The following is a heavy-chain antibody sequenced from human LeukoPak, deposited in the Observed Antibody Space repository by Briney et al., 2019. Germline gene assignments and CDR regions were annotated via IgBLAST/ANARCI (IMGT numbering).Heavy chain of an antibody. CDR2: IIPILGIA. Sequence: SVTVSCKASGGTFSSYAISWVRQAPGQGLEWMGRIIPILGIANYAQKFQGRVTITADKSTSTAYMELSSLRSEDTAVYYWAIGAYDSSGYFDHWAQGPLVTVSS. J-gene: IGHJ4*02. D-gene: IGHD3-22*01. CDR3: AIGAYDSSGYFDH. V-gene: IGHV1-69*04. CDR1: GGTFSSYA.